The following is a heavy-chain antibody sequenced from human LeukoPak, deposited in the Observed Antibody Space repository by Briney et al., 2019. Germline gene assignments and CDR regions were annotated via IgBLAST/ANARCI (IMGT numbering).Heavy chain of an antibody. D-gene: IGHD3-3*01. J-gene: IGHJ3*02. CDR3: ATSTYYDFWSGYGSEAFDI. Sequence: SETLSLTCTVSGGSISSYYWSWIRQPAGKGLEWIGRIYTSGSTNYNPSLKSRVTMSVDTSKNQFSLKLSSVTAADTAVYDCATSTYYDFWSGYGSEAFDIWGQGTMVTVSS. CDR1: GGSISSYY. V-gene: IGHV4-4*07. CDR2: IYTSGST.